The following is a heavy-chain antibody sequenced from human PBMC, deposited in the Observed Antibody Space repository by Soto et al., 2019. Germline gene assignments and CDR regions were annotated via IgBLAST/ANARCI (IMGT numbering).Heavy chain of an antibody. CDR1: GDTFSFYS. J-gene: IGHJ4*02. V-gene: IGHV1-69*02. Sequence: QVQLMQSGAEVKKPGSSVRVSCKASGDTFSFYSINWVRQAPGLGLEWMGRINPILSMSNYAQRFQGRVTVTADKSTSTAYMELSSLRSEHTAMYYCASSYGSGYRAFDYWGQGALVTVSS. CDR3: ASSYGSGYRAFDY. D-gene: IGHD3-10*01. CDR2: INPILSMS.